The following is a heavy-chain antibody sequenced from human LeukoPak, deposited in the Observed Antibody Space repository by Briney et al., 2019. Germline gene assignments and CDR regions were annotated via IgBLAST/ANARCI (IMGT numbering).Heavy chain of an antibody. CDR1: GYIFTNYW. D-gene: IGHD4-17*01. J-gene: IGHJ4*02. V-gene: IGHV5-51*01. CDR2: MCPADSDT. CDR3: ARLHSGADY. Sequence: GESLKISCKTSGYIFTNYWIGWVRQMPGKGLEWMGIMCPADSDTRYSPSFQGQVIISADKSVSTTYLQWSSLRASDTAMYYCARLHSGADYWGQGTLVTVSS.